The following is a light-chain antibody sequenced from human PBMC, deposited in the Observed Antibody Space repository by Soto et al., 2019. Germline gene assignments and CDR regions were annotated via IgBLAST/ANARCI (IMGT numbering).Light chain of an antibody. CDR3: LQHSNFPFT. Sequence: AIQMTQSPSSLSASVGDSVTITCRASQDIRNDLGWYQHKPGMAPKVLISGASTLQTGVPSRFSGGGSGTDFTLTISSLQPEDFAIYFCLQHSNFPFTFGQGTKLRVK. V-gene: IGKV1-6*01. CDR2: GAS. J-gene: IGKJ2*01. CDR1: QDIRND.